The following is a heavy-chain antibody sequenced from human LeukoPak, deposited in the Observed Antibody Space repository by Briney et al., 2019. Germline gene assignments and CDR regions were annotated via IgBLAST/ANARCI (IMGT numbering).Heavy chain of an antibody. Sequence: GGSLRLSCAASGFTFSSYAMSWVRQAPGKGLEWVSAISGSGGSTYYADSVKGRFTISRDNSKNTLYLQMNSLRAEDTAVYYCARLEGGYVSGPDYWGQGTLVTVSS. V-gene: IGHV3-23*01. CDR1: GFTFSSYA. J-gene: IGHJ4*02. CDR3: ARLEGGYVSGPDY. CDR2: ISGSGGST. D-gene: IGHD5-12*01.